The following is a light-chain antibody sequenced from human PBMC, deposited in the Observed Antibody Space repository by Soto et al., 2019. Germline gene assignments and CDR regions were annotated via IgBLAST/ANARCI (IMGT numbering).Light chain of an antibody. Sequence: EIVMTQSPATLSVSPGERVTLSYRASQSVSSHLAWYQQKPGQAPRLLIYDASKRPTGIPARFSGSGSGTDFTLTISSLEPEDSAVYYCQQRSDRLPITFGQGTRLEI. J-gene: IGKJ5*01. CDR2: DAS. CDR1: QSVSSH. V-gene: IGKV3-11*01. CDR3: QQRSDRLPIT.